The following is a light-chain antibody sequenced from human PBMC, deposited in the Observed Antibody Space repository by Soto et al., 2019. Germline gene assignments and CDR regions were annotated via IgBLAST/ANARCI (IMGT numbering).Light chain of an antibody. Sequence: DIVMTQSPDSLAVSLGERATIDCKSSQSVLSSSHTKNYLAWYQQKPGQPPKLLIYWASTRESGVPDRFSGSGSGTDSTLSISSLQAEDGAVYYCQQYYSTTYTFGQGTKLEIK. J-gene: IGKJ2*01. V-gene: IGKV4-1*01. CDR3: QQYYSTTYT. CDR1: QSVLSSSHTKNY. CDR2: WAS.